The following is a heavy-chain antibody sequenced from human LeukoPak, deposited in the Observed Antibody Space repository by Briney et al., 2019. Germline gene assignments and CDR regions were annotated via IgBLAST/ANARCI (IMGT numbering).Heavy chain of an antibody. Sequence: PSETLSLTCTVSGGSISSYYWSWIRQPPGKGLEWIGYIYYSGSTNYNPSLKSRVTISVDTSKNQFSLKLSSVTAADTAVYYCAREAVAGTWIDYWGQGTLVTVSS. J-gene: IGHJ4*02. D-gene: IGHD6-19*01. CDR3: AREAVAGTWIDY. CDR2: IYYSGST. CDR1: GGSISSYY. V-gene: IGHV4-59*01.